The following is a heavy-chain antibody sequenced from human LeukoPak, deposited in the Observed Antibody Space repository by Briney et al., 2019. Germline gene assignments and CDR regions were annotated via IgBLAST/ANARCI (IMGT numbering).Heavy chain of an antibody. CDR3: AREGIAAAAIDY. CDR1: GFSVSSNY. V-gene: IGHV3-53*01. CDR2: IYSGGST. D-gene: IGHD6-13*01. J-gene: IGHJ4*02. Sequence: GGSLRLSCAASGFSVSSNYMSCVRQAPGKGLEWVSVIYSGGSTYYADSVTGRFTISRDNSQNTLYLQMNSLRAEDTAVYYCAREGIAAAAIDYWGQGTLVTVSS.